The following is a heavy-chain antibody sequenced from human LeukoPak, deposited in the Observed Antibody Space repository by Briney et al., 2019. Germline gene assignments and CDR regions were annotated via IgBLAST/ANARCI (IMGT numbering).Heavy chain of an antibody. J-gene: IGHJ4*02. D-gene: IGHD3-3*01. V-gene: IGHV1-69*06. CDR3: ARGTVRSITIFGVPPPMFDY. CDR2: IIPIFGTA. Sequence: GASVKVSCKASGYTFTSYGISWVRQAPGQGLEWMGGIIPIFGTANYAQKFQGRVTITADKSTSTAYMELSSLRSEDTAVYYCARGTVRSITIFGVPPPMFDYWGQGTLVTVSS. CDR1: GYTFTSYG.